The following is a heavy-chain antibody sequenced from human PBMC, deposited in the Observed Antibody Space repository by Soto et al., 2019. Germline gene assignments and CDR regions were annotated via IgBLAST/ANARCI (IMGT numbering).Heavy chain of an antibody. CDR1: GFTFSSYA. J-gene: IGHJ6*03. V-gene: IGHV3-23*01. CDR2: ISGSGGST. CDR3: AKESPSYSNYLLYYYYMDV. Sequence: AGGSLRLSCAASGFTFSSYAMSWVRQAPGKGLEWVSAISGSGGSTYYADSVKGRFTISRDNSKNTLYLQMNSLRAEDTAVYYCAKESPSYSNYLLYYYYMDVWGKGTTVTVSS. D-gene: IGHD4-4*01.